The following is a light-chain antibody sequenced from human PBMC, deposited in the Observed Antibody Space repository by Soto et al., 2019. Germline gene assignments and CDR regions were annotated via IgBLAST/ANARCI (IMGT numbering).Light chain of an antibody. Sequence: DIQMTQSPSSLSASVGDRVTITCRASQSIRSYLNWYQQERGKAPKLLIYAASSLQSGVPSRFSGSGSGTDFTLTIVSLQPEDFATYYCQQSYSIPRTFGQGTQVEVK. J-gene: IGKJ1*01. V-gene: IGKV1-39*01. CDR2: AAS. CDR1: QSIRSY. CDR3: QQSYSIPRT.